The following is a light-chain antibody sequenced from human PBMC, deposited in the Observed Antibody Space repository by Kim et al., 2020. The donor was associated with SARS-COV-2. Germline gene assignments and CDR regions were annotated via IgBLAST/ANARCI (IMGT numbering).Light chain of an antibody. CDR3: QAWDSKTAV. V-gene: IGLV3-1*01. Sequence: SYELTQPPSVSVSPGQTASISCSGDKLGDKYACWYQQKSGQSPVLVIYHDTKRPSGIPERFSGSNSGNTATLTISGTQAIDEADYYCQAWDSKTAVFGGG. CDR2: HDT. CDR1: KLGDKY. J-gene: IGLJ2*01.